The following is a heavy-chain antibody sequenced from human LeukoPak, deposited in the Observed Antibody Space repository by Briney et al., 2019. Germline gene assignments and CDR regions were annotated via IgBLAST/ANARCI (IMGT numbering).Heavy chain of an antibody. D-gene: IGHD3/OR15-3a*01. CDR2: IYQSGST. Sequence: PSETLSLTCAVSGGSISSGGYCWSWIRQSSGKGLEWIGYIYQSGSTYYNPSLKSRVTISVDRSKNQFSLNLSSVTAADTAVYYCAGLTPEGLCYWGQGTLVTVSS. CDR1: GGSISSGGYC. CDR3: AGLTPEGLCY. V-gene: IGHV4-30-2*06. J-gene: IGHJ4*02.